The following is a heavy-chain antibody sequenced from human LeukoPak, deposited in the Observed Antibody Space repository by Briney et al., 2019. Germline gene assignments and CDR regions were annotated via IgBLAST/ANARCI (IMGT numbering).Heavy chain of an antibody. Sequence: GGSLRLSCAASGFTVSSNYMSWVRQAPGKGLEWVSVIYSGGSTDYADSVKGRFTISRDNSKNTLYLQMNSLRAEGTAVYYCARAIPFGGWFDPWGQGTLVTVSS. CDR2: IYSGGST. CDR3: ARAIPFGGWFDP. J-gene: IGHJ5*02. D-gene: IGHD3-16*01. CDR1: GFTVSSNY. V-gene: IGHV3-66*01.